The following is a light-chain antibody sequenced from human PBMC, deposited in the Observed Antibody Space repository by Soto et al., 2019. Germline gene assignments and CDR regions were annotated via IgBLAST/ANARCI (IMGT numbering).Light chain of an antibody. V-gene: IGLV1-47*02. Sequence: QAVVTQPPSASGTPGQRVTISCSGSSSNIGTNYVYWYQQFPGTAPKLLIYSNDQWPSGVPDRFSGSKSGTSASLAISGLRSEDEADYYCAAYDDSLSGVVFGGGTKLTVL. CDR1: SSNIGTNY. CDR3: AAYDDSLSGVV. J-gene: IGLJ2*01. CDR2: SND.